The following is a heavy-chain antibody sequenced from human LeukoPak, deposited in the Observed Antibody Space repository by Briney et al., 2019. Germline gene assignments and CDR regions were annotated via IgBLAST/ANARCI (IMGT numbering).Heavy chain of an antibody. J-gene: IGHJ6*04. V-gene: IGHV4-39*01. CDR1: GGSISSSSDY. Sequence: SETLSLTCTVSGGSISSSSDYSAWIRQPPGKGLEWIGITYYSGSTYYNPSLKSRVTISVDTSKNQFSLKLSSVNAADTAVYYCARRRGDVWGKGTTVTVSS. CDR2: TYYSGST. CDR3: ARRRGDV.